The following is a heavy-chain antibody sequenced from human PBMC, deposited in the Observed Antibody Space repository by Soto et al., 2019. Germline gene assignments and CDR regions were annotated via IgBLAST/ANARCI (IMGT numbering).Heavy chain of an antibody. J-gene: IGHJ5*02. D-gene: IGHD2-15*01. CDR2: FNPEDGET. CDR1: GYTLTELS. V-gene: IGHV1-24*01. Sequence: ASVKVSCKVSGYTLTELSMHWVRHAPGKGLEWMGGFNPEDGETIYAQKFQGRVTMTEDTSTDTAYMELSSLRSEDTAVYYCATVPWVVSALPWGQGTLVTVSS. CDR3: ATVPWVVSALP.